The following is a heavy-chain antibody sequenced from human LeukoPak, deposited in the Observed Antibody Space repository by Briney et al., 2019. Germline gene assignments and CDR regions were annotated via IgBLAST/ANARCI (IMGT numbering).Heavy chain of an antibody. CDR3: ARGGITIFGVVFY. CDR1: GFTFSSYW. CDR2: IKQDGSEK. V-gene: IGHV3-7*01. Sequence: GGSLRLSCAASGFTFSSYWMSWVRQAPGKGLEWVANIKQDGSEKYYVDSVKGRFTISRDNAKNSLYLQMNSLRAEDMAVYYCARGGITIFGVVFYWGQGTLVTVSS. D-gene: IGHD3-3*01. J-gene: IGHJ4*02.